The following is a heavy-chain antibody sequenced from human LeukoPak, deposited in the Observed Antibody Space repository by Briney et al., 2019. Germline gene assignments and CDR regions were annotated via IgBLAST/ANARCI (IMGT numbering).Heavy chain of an antibody. D-gene: IGHD4-11*01. CDR1: GFTLSSYG. CDR3: AKDETLMTTVTYYFDY. V-gene: IGHV3-30*02. J-gene: IGHJ4*02. Sequence: GGSLRLSCAASGFTLSSYGMHSVRQAPGKGLEWVAFIRYDGSNKYYADSVKGRFTISRDNSKNTLYLQMNSLRAEDTAVYYCAKDETLMTTVTYYFDYWGQGTLVTVSS. CDR2: IRYDGSNK.